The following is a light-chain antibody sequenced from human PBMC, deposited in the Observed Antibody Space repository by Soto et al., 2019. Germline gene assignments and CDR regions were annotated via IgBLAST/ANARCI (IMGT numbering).Light chain of an antibody. CDR2: EVT. CDR3: CSYTSSTTFV. CDR1: SSDVGGYNF. J-gene: IGLJ1*01. V-gene: IGLV2-14*01. Sequence: QSALTQPASVSGPPGQSITVSCTGTSSDVGGYNFVSWFQQHPGKAPKLMIYEVTNRPSGVSNRFSGSKSGNTASLTISGLQPEDEADFYCCSYTSSTTFVFGTGTKVTVL.